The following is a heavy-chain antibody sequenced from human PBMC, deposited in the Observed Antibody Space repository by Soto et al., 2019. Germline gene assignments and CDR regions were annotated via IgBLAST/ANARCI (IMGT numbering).Heavy chain of an antibody. D-gene: IGHD3-22*01. V-gene: IGHV4-59*01. CDR3: ALRSMAVVPEY. Sequence: QVQLQESGPGLVKPSETLSLTCAVSGDSISSYYCMWIRQPPGKGLESIGYLYYGRSANYNPSLKCRVTLAVYTSTNQCSLTLSSMTAADTAVYYCALRSMAVVPEYWGQGTLVTVSS. CDR1: GDSISSYY. CDR2: LYYGRSA. J-gene: IGHJ4*02.